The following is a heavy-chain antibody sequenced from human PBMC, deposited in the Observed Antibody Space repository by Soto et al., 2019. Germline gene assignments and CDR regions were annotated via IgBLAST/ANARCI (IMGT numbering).Heavy chain of an antibody. V-gene: IGHV3-21*01. CDR3: ARLDYDILTGSSFDY. CDR2: ISSSSSYI. Sequence: GGSLRLSCASSGFTFSTYSMNWVRQAPGKGLEWVSSISSSSSYIFYADSVKGRFTISRDNANNSLYLQMHSLRAEDTAVYYCARLDYDILTGSSFDYWGQGTLVTVSS. D-gene: IGHD3-9*01. CDR1: GFTFSTYS. J-gene: IGHJ4*02.